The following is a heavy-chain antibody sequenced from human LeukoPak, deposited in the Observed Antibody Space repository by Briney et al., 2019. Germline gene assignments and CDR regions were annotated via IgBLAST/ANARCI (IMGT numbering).Heavy chain of an antibody. J-gene: IGHJ3*02. D-gene: IGHD3-10*01. CDR3: AKSLFTSAAGSGRASDI. CDR2: ISGSGRTT. CDR1: GFTFSNYA. Sequence: GGSLRLSCAASGFTFSNYAMDWVRQAPGKGLEWVSVISGSGRTTYYADSVKGRFTISRDNSKSTLYLQMNSLRAEDTAVYYCAKSLFTSAAGSGRASDIWGQGTMVTVSS. V-gene: IGHV3-23*01.